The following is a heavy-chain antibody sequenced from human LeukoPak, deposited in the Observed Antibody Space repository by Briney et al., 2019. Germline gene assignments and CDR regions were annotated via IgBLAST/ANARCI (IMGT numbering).Heavy chain of an antibody. CDR1: GGSISSSSYY. D-gene: IGHD3-3*01. CDR2: IYTSGST. J-gene: IGHJ6*03. Sequence: SQTLSLTCTVSGGSISSSSYYWSWIRQPAGKGLEWIGRIYTSGSTNYNPSLKSRVTMSVDTSKNQFSLKLSSVTAADTAVYYCARDFWSGYYTTYYYYMDVWGKGTTVTVSS. V-gene: IGHV4-61*02. CDR3: ARDFWSGYYTTYYYYMDV.